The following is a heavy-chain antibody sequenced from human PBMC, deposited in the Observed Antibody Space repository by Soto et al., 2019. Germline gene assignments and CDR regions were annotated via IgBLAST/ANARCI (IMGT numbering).Heavy chain of an antibody. CDR1: GFTFSSYG. CDR3: AKDIIAAAGYFDY. J-gene: IGHJ4*02. V-gene: IGHV3-30*18. D-gene: IGHD6-13*01. Sequence: QVQLVESGGGVVQPGRSLRLSCAASGFTFSSYGMHWVRQAPGKGLEWVAVISYDGSNKYYADSVKGRFTISRDNSKNTLYLQMNSLRAEDTAVYYCAKDIIAAAGYFDYWGQGTLVTVSS. CDR2: ISYDGSNK.